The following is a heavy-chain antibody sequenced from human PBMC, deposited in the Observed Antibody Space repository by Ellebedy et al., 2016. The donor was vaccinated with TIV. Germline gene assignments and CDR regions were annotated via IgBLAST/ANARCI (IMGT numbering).Heavy chain of an antibody. CDR2: INHSGST. J-gene: IGHJ4*02. CDR1: GGSFSGYY. D-gene: IGHD6-19*01. Sequence: SETLSLXXAVYGGSFSGYYWSWIRQPPGKGLEWIGEINHSGSTNYNPSLKSRVTISVDTSKNQFSLKLSSVTAADTAVYYCARGYSSGWYGGNWGQGTLVTVSS. CDR3: ARGYSSGWYGGN. V-gene: IGHV4-34*01.